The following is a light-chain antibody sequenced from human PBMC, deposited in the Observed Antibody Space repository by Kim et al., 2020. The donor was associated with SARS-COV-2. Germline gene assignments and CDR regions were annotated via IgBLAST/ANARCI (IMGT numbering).Light chain of an antibody. CDR3: CSYAGNNKLV. J-gene: IGLJ3*02. CDR2: EVT. Sequence: GQSVPISCTGTSSDVGGYNYVSWYQQHPGRAPKLMINEVTKRPSGVPDRFSGSKSGNTASLTVSGLQAEDEADYYCCSYAGNNKLVFGGGTQLTVL. CDR1: SSDVGGYNY. V-gene: IGLV2-8*01.